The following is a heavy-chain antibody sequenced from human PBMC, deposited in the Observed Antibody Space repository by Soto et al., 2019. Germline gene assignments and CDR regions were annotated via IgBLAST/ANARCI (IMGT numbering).Heavy chain of an antibody. V-gene: IGHV4-59*01. J-gene: IGHJ4*02. CDR3: VRARIMGATYYFDY. Sequence: PSETLSLTCSVSGGSISGNYWSCIRQPPGKGLEWIGYIYYSGSTNYNPSLKSRVTISVDTPKNQFSLKLTSVTAADTAVYYCVRARIMGATYYFDYWGQGILVTVSS. CDR2: IYYSGST. CDR1: GGSISGNY. D-gene: IGHD1-26*01.